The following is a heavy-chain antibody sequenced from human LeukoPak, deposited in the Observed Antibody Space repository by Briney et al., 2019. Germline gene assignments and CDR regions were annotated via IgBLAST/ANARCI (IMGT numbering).Heavy chain of an antibody. V-gene: IGHV4-38-2*02. D-gene: IGHD2-15*01. CDR2: INHSGST. CDR1: GYSISSGYY. CDR3: ARGPYCSGGSCYHYYYYYMDV. Sequence: SETLSLTCTVSGYSISSGYYWGWIRQPPGKGLEWIGEINHSGSTNYNPSLKSRVTISVDTSKNQFSLKLSSVTAADTAVYYCARGPYCSGGSCYHYYYYYMDVWGKGTTVTVSS. J-gene: IGHJ6*03.